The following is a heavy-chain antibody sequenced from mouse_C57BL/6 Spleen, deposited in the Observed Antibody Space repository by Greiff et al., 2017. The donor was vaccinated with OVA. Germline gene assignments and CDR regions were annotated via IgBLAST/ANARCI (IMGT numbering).Heavy chain of an antibody. J-gene: IGHJ1*03. D-gene: IGHD2-4*01. V-gene: IGHV1-4*01. CDR3: ARFALYYDYGYWYFDV. CDR1: GYTFTSYT. Sequence: QVQLQQSGAELARPGASVKMSCKASGYTFTSYTMHWVKQRPGQGLEWIGYINPSSGYTKYNQKFKDKATLTADKSSSTAYMQLSSLTSEDSAVYYCARFALYYDYGYWYFDVWGTGTTVTVSS. CDR2: INPSSGYT.